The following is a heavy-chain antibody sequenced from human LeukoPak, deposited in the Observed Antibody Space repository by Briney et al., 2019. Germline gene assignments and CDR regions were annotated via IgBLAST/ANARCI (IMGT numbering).Heavy chain of an antibody. V-gene: IGHV4-4*07. CDR1: GGSISSYY. CDR2: IYTSGST. CDR3: ARDPRYYDSGGYSHAAFDI. D-gene: IGHD3-22*01. J-gene: IGHJ3*02. Sequence: SETLSLTCTVSGGSISSYYWSWIRLPAGKGLEWIGRIYTSGSTNYNPSLKSRVTMSVDTSKNQFSLKLSSVTAADTAVYYCARDPRYYDSGGYSHAAFDIWGQGTMVTVSS.